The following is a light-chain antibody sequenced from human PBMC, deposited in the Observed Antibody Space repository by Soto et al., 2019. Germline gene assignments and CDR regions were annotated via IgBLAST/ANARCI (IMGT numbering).Light chain of an antibody. CDR2: EVR. CDR1: SSDIGGYDY. Sequence: QSALTQPASVSGSPGQSITISCTGTSSDIGGYDYVSWYQQRPGKAPKLMIYEVRYRPSGVSNRFSGSKSGDTASLTISGLQAEDEAVYYCCSYTRTSNHYFFGSGTKVTVL. J-gene: IGLJ1*01. V-gene: IGLV2-14*01. CDR3: CSYTRTSNHYF.